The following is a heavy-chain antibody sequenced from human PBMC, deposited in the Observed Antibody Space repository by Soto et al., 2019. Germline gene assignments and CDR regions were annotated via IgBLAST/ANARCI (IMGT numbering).Heavy chain of an antibody. V-gene: IGHV1-8*01. D-gene: IGHD3-10*01. CDR1: GYTFTSYD. CDR2: MNPNSGNT. CDR3: TRGSLLWFGELMVHYYGMDV. Sequence: QVQLVQSGAEVKKPGASVKVSCKASGYTFTSYDINWVRQATGQGLEWMGWMNPNSGNTGYAQKFQGRVTMTRNTSISTAYMELSSLRSEDTAVYYCTRGSLLWFGELMVHYYGMDVWGQGTTVTVSS. J-gene: IGHJ6*02.